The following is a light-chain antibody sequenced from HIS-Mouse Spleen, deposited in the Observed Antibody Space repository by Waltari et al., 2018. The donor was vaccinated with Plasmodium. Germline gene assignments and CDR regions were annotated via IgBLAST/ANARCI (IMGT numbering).Light chain of an antibody. V-gene: IGLV3-1*01. Sequence: SYELTQPPSVSVSPGQTASITCSGDKLGDKYACWYQQKPGQSPVLVIYQDSKRPSGIPVPFSGSNSGNTATLTISGTQAMDKADYYCQAWDSSTAVFGGGTKLTVL. CDR1: KLGDKY. CDR3: QAWDSSTAV. CDR2: QDS. J-gene: IGLJ2*01.